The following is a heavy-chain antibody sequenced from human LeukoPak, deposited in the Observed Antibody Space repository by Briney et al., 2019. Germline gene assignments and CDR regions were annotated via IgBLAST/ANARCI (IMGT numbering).Heavy chain of an antibody. D-gene: IGHD1-14*01. Sequence: GASVKVSCKASGGTFSSYAISWVRQAPGQGLEWMGGIIPIFGTANYAQKFQGRVTITADESTSTAYMELSSLRSEDTAVYYCAREAARPEYYFDYWGQGTLVTVSS. V-gene: IGHV1-69*13. CDR1: GGTFSSYA. CDR3: AREAARPEYYFDY. J-gene: IGHJ4*02. CDR2: IIPIFGTA.